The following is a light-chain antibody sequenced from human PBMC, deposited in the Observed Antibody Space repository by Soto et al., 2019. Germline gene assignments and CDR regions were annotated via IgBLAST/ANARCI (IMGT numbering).Light chain of an antibody. CDR1: ASDVGDYNY. CDR3: SSYTSTRTHVI. V-gene: IGLV2-14*01. J-gene: IGLJ2*01. Sequence: QSVLTQPASVSGSPGQSITISCTATASDVGDYNYVSWFQRYPGKAPKLMIYDVSNRPSGVSNRFSGSKSGNTASLTISGLQAEYEADYYCSSYTSTRTHVIFGGGTKLTVL. CDR2: DVS.